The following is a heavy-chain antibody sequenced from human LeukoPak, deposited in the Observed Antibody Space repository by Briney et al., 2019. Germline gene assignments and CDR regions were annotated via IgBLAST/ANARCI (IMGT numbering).Heavy chain of an antibody. CDR1: GGSLSSGSYY. J-gene: IGHJ4*02. CDR2: IYTSGST. CDR3: ARGSYSSGWSPGYYFDY. Sequence: PSQTLSLTCTVSGGSLSSGSYYWSWIRQPAGKGLEWIGRIYTSGSTNYNPSLKSRVTISVDTSKNQFSLKLSSVTAADTAVYYCARGSYSSGWSPGYYFDYWGQGTLVTVSS. D-gene: IGHD6-19*01. V-gene: IGHV4-61*02.